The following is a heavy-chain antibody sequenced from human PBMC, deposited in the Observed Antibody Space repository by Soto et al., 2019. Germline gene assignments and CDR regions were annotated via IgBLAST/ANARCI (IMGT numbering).Heavy chain of an antibody. J-gene: IGHJ2*01. CDR1: GGSISGNY. CDR2: VPHSGST. Sequence: QVQLQESGPGLVKPSETLSLICTVSGGSISGNYWTWIRQSPGKGLEWIGYVPHSGSTKYHSSLKGRAHLAADTSKNQFSPQLTSVTAADTAVYFCARGGWSLDHWGRGTLVTVST. CDR3: ARGGWSLDH. V-gene: IGHV4-59*01.